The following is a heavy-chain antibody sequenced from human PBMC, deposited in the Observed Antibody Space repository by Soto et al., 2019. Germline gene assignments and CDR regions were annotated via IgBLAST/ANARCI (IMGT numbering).Heavy chain of an antibody. Sequence: RQAPGQGLEWMGWINPNSGGTNYAQKFQGRVTMTRDTSISTAYMELSRLRSDDTAVYYCASIRWGAFDIWGQGTMVTV. D-gene: IGHD3-3*02. CDR2: INPNSGGT. CDR3: ASIRWGAFDI. J-gene: IGHJ3*02. V-gene: IGHV1-2*02.